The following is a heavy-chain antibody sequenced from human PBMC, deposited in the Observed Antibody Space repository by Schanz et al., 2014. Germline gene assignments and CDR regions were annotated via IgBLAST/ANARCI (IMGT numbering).Heavy chain of an antibody. CDR1: GFTFSGSV. D-gene: IGHD1-1*01. Sequence: EVQLVESGGELIQPGGSLRLSCVASGFTFSGSVMHWVRQAPGKGLEWVSVIYSGGSTYYADSVKGRFTISRDNSKNTLYLQMNSLRAEDTAVYYCARDRWDWNNAFDIWGQGTMVTVSS. CDR3: ARDRWDWNNAFDI. CDR2: IYSGGST. J-gene: IGHJ3*02. V-gene: IGHV3-53*01.